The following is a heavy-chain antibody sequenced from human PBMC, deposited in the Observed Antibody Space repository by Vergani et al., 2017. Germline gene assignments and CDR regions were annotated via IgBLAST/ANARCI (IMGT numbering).Heavy chain of an antibody. V-gene: IGHV3-7*03. CDR1: GFTFSSYW. D-gene: IGHD1-1*01. CDR2: IKQDGSEK. Sequence: EVQLVESGGGLVQPGGSLRLSCAASGFTFSSYWMSWVRQAPGKGLEWVANIKQDGSEKYYVDSVKGRFTISRDNAKNSLYLQMNSLRAEDTAVYYCARGERVRDHDAFDIWGQGTMVTVSS. CDR3: ARGERVRDHDAFDI. J-gene: IGHJ3*02.